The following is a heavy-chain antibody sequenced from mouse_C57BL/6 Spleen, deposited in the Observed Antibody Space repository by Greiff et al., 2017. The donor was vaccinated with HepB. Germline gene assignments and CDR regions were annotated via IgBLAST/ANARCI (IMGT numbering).Heavy chain of an antibody. CDR2: ISYDGSN. CDR3: AYYYGSSYVWFAY. V-gene: IGHV3-6*01. J-gene: IGHJ3*01. Sequence: EVHLVESGPGLVKPSQSLSLTCSVTGYSITSGYYWNWIRQFPGNKLEWMGYISYDGSNNYNPSLKNRISITRDTSKNQFFLKLNSVTTEDTATYYCAYYYGSSYVWFAYWGQGTLVTVSA. CDR1: GYSITSGYY. D-gene: IGHD1-1*01.